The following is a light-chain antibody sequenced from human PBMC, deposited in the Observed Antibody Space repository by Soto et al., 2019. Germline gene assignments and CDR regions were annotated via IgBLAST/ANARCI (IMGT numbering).Light chain of an antibody. J-gene: IGLJ2*01. CDR2: RNN. V-gene: IGLV1-47*01. CDR3: AAWDDSMSHEV. CDR1: SSNIGSNF. Sequence: QSVLTQPPSASGTPGQRVTISCSGSSSNIGSNFVYWYQQLPGTAPKLLIYRNNQRPSGVPDRFSGSKSGTSASLAISGLRSEDEAYYYCAAWDDSMSHEVFGGGTKPTVL.